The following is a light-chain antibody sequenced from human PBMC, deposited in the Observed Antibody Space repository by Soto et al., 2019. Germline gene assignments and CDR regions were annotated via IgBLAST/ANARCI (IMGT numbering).Light chain of an antibody. CDR3: CSYAGSYV. J-gene: IGLJ1*01. CDR1: SSDVGSYNL. Sequence: QSVLTHPASVSGSPGQSIPISCTETSSDVGSYNLVSWYQQHPGKAPKLMIYEGSKRPSGVSNRFSGSKSGNTASLTISGLQAEDEADYYCCSYAGSYVFGTGTKVTVL. V-gene: IGLV2-23*01. CDR2: EGS.